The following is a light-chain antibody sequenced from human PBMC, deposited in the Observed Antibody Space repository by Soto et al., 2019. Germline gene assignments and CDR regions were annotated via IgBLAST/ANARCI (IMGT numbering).Light chain of an antibody. CDR1: QSLVNSDGNTY. V-gene: IGKV2-30*01. CDR3: LQGTHWPN. J-gene: IGKJ5*01. Sequence: DVVLTQSPLSLPVTLGQAASLSCRSSQSLVNSDGNTYLTWFQQRPGQSPRRLIYKVSNRDSGVPDRFSGSGSSTDFTLKISRVEAEDVGVYYWLQGTHWPNFGQGTRLDIK. CDR2: KVS.